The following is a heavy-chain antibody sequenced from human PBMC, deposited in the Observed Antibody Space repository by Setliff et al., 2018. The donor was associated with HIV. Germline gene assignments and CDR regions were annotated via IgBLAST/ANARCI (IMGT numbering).Heavy chain of an antibody. CDR1: GFNFSNYD. J-gene: IGHJ4*02. CDR3: AGDLSGGDDY. Sequence: GGSLRLSCEGSGFNFSNYDMSWVRQAPGKGLEWLSHINNWGTTTHCADSVKGRFSISRDNAKNLLYLQMNRLRPEDTAVYYCAGDLSGGDDYWGQGTLVTVSS. D-gene: IGHD3-10*01. CDR2: INNWGTTT. V-gene: IGHV3-48*03.